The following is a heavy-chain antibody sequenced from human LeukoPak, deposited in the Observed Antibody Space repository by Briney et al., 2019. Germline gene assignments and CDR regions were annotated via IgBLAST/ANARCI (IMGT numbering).Heavy chain of an antibody. CDR3: XXXXXXXXXXGSYIIDNWFDP. CDR2: IYYSGST. D-gene: IGHD3-10*01. J-gene: IGHJ5*02. V-gene: IGHV4-39*01. Sequence: SETLSLTCAVSGGSISSSSYYWGWIRQPPGKGLEWIGSIYYSGSTYYNPSLKSRVTISVDTSKNQFSLKLSSVTAADTAVYXXXXXXXXXXXXGSYIIDNWFDPWGQGTLVTVSS. CDR1: GGSISSSSYY.